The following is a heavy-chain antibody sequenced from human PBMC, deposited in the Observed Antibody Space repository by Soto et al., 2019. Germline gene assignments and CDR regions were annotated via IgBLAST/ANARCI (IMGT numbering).Heavy chain of an antibody. CDR1: GGSISSYY. D-gene: IGHD2-2*01. Sequence: PSETLSLTCTVSGGSISSYYWSWIRQPPGKGLEWIGYIYYSGSTNYNPSLKSRVTISVDTSKNQFSLKLSSVTAADTAVYYCARGRPQKGGYCSSTSCYSYYSYYMDVWGKGTTVTVSS. V-gene: IGHV4-59*01. J-gene: IGHJ6*03. CDR3: ARGRPQKGGYCSSTSCYSYYSYYMDV. CDR2: IYYSGST.